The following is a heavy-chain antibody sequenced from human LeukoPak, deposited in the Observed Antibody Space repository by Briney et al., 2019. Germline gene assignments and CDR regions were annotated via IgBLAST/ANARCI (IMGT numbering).Heavy chain of an antibody. D-gene: IGHD5-12*01. Sequence: PGGSLRLSCAASGFTFSSSAMSWVRQAPGKGLEWVSAISGSGGSTYYADSVKGRFTISRDNSKNTLYLQMNSLRAEDTAVYYCASGYETYYYYGMDVWGQGTTVTVSS. CDR2: ISGSGGST. V-gene: IGHV3-23*01. J-gene: IGHJ6*02. CDR3: ASGYETYYYYGMDV. CDR1: GFTFSSSA.